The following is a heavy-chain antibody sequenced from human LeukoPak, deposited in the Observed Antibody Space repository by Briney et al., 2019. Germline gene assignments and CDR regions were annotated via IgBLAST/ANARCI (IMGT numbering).Heavy chain of an antibody. V-gene: IGHV4-34*01. CDR2: INHSGST. Sequence: PSETLSLTCAVYGGSFSGYYWSWISQPPGKGLEWIGEINHSGSTNYNPSLKSRVTISVDTSKNQFSLKLSSVTAADTAVYYCARQWNWNYRYFDYWGQGTLVTVSS. CDR3: ARQWNWNYRYFDY. D-gene: IGHD1-7*01. J-gene: IGHJ4*02. CDR1: GGSFSGYY.